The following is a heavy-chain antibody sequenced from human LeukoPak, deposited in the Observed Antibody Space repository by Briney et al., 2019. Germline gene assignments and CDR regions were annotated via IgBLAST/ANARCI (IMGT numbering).Heavy chain of an antibody. V-gene: IGHV4-38-2*02. CDR3: ARVPGVYFDFSIGFGSGWFDP. J-gene: IGHJ5*02. Sequence: SETLSLTCFVSGYPINIDYSWGWIRQSPGKGLEWIGVISPKGITYYNPSLRGRVSISPDTSKHQFSLRLSSMTATDTAMYYCARVPGVYFDFSIGFGSGWFDPWGQGILVTVSS. CDR1: GYPINIDYS. CDR2: ISPKGIT. D-gene: IGHD3-3*01.